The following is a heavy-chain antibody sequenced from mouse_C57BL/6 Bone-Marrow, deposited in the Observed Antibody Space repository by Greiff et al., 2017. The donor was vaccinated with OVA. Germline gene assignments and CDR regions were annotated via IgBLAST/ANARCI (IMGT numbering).Heavy chain of an antibody. CDR2: IHPSDSDT. CDR3: AILYGNYETDLDY. V-gene: IGHV1-74*01. J-gene: IGHJ2*01. Sequence: QVQLQQPGAELVKPGASVKVSCKASGYTFTSYWMHWVKQRPGQGLEWIGRIHPSDSDTNYNQKFKGKATLTVDKSSSTAYMQLSSLTSEDSAFYYWAILYGNYETDLDYWGQGTTLTVSS. D-gene: IGHD2-1*01. CDR1: GYTFTSYW.